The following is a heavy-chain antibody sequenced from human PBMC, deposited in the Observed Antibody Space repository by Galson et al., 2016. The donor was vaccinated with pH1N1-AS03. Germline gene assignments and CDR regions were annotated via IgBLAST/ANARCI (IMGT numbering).Heavy chain of an antibody. CDR3: TTDSNAIAAEESDAFDI. J-gene: IGHJ3*02. D-gene: IGHD6-13*01. V-gene: IGHV3-15*01. CDR2: IKSKSDGGTT. CDR1: GFTFSYAW. Sequence: SLRLSCAASGFTFSYAWMSWVRQAPGKGLEWVGRIKSKSDGGTTDYAAPVKGRFTITRDDSKNTLYLQMNSLKTEDTAVYYCTTDSNAIAAEESDAFDIWGQGTMVTVSS.